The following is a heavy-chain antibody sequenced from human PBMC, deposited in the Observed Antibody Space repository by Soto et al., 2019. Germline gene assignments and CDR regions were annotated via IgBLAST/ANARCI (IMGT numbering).Heavy chain of an antibody. CDR1: GGSITSGDYY. J-gene: IGHJ5*02. D-gene: IGHD2-2*03. V-gene: IGHV4-31*01. CDR3: ARGIGFCSSTSCYEIDP. CDR2: IYYSGST. Sequence: QVQLQESGPGLVRPPQTLSLTCTVSGGSITSGDYYWNWIRQHPGKSPEWTGSIYYSGSTYYHTSLKCQLTTSVDTSKNQFSLKLSSVTAADTAVYYCARGIGFCSSTSCYEIDPWGQRTLATVSS.